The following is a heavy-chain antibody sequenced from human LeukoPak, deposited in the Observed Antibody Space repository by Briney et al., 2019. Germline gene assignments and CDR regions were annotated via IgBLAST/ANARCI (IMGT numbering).Heavy chain of an antibody. Sequence: GGSLRLSCAASGFTFSSYSMNWVRQAPGKGLEWVSSISSSSSYIYYADSVKGRFTISRDNAKDSLYLQMNSLRAEDTAVYYCASRGYSYGYDAFDIWGQGTMVTVSS. CDR2: ISSSSSYI. J-gene: IGHJ3*02. CDR3: ASRGYSYGYDAFDI. CDR1: GFTFSSYS. V-gene: IGHV3-21*01. D-gene: IGHD5-18*01.